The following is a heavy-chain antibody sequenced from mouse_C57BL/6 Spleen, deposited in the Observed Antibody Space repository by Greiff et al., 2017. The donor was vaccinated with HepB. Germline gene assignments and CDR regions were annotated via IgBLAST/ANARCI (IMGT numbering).Heavy chain of an antibody. V-gene: IGHV1-50*01. CDR1: GYTFTSYW. J-gene: IGHJ1*03. Sequence: VQLQQPGAELVKPGASVKLSCKASGYTFTSYWMQWVKQRPGQGLEWIGEIDPSDSYTNYNQKFKGKATLTLDTSSSTAYMQLSSLTSEDSAVYYCACRGYFDVWGTGTTVTVSS. CDR2: IDPSDSYT. CDR3: ACRGYFDV.